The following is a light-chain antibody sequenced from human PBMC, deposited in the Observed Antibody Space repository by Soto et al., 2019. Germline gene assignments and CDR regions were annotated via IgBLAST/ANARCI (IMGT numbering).Light chain of an antibody. J-gene: IGKJ2*01. CDR3: QQYNNWPSYT. CDR2: GAS. Sequence: EIVMTQSPATLSVSPGERATLSYRASQSVSSNLAWYQQKPGQAPRLLIYGASTRATGIPARFSGSGSGTEFTRTISSLQSEDFAVYYCQQYNNWPSYTFGQGTKLEIK. CDR1: QSVSSN. V-gene: IGKV3-15*01.